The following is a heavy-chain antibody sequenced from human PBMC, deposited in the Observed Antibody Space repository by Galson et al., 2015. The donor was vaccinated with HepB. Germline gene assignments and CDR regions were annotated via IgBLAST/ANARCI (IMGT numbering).Heavy chain of an antibody. D-gene: IGHD6-25*01. Sequence: SVKVSCKASGYRFTDNGISWVRQAPGQGLEWMGWISTYKGDTKYAQNFQGRVTMTTDTSTDTAYMELSSLRSEDTAVYYCATGSERLGGMDVWGQGTTVTVSS. CDR1: GYRFTDNG. J-gene: IGHJ6*02. V-gene: IGHV1-18*01. CDR3: ATGSERLGGMDV. CDR2: ISTYKGDT.